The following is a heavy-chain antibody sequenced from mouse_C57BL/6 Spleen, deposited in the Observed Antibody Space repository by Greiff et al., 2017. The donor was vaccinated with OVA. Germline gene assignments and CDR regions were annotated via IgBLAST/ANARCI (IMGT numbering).Heavy chain of an antibody. V-gene: IGHV1-22*01. CDR3: ALAYYSNYVGAY. CDR1: GYTFTDYN. J-gene: IGHJ3*01. D-gene: IGHD2-5*01. Sequence: EVKLVESGPELVKPGASVKMSCKASGYTFTDYNMHWVKQSHGKSLEWIGYINPNNGGTSYNQKFKGKATLTVNKSSSTAYMELRSLTSEDSAVYYCALAYYSNYVGAYWGQGTLVTVSA. CDR2: INPNNGGT.